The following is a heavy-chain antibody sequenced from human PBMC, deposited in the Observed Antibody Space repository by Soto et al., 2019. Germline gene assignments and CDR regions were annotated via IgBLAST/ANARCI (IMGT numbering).Heavy chain of an antibody. CDR2: IVVGSGNT. CDR1: GFTFTSSA. D-gene: IGHD3-16*01. Sequence: SVKVSCKASGFTFTSSAMQWVRQARGQRLEWIGWIVVGSGNTNYAQKSQERVTIIRDMSTSTAYMELSSLRSEDTAVYYCAAKYYDYVWGSADYGMDVWGQGTTVTVSS. J-gene: IGHJ6*02. V-gene: IGHV1-58*02. CDR3: AAKYYDYVWGSADYGMDV.